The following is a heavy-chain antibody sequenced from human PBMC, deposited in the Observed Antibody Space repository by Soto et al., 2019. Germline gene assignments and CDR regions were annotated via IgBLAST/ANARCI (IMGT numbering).Heavy chain of an antibody. CDR3: ARGRGMTTVTHYYYGMDV. D-gene: IGHD4-4*01. Sequence: SETLSLTCAVYGGSFSGYYWSWIRQPPGKGLEWIGEINHSGSTNYNPSLKSRVTISVDTSKNQFSLKLSSVTAADTAVYYCARGRGMTTVTHYYYGMDVWGQGTTVTVSS. CDR1: GGSFSGYY. J-gene: IGHJ6*02. V-gene: IGHV4-34*01. CDR2: INHSGST.